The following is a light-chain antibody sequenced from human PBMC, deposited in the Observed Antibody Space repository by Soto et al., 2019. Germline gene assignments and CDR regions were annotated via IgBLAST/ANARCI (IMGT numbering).Light chain of an antibody. CDR1: QSISRN. CDR3: QQSFTTASIT. Sequence: DIQMTQSPSSLSASVGDRVTITCRASQSISRNLNWYQHKPGKAPKLLIYAASSLQNGVPSRFRGGGSGTEFTLSINSLQPEYFGTYYCQQSFTTASITFGQGTRLEIK. CDR2: AAS. V-gene: IGKV1-39*01. J-gene: IGKJ5*01.